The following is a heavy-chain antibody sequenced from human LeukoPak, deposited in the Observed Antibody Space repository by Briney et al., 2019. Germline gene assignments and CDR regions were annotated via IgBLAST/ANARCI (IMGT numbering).Heavy chain of an antibody. V-gene: IGHV4-38-2*02. J-gene: IGHJ3*02. D-gene: IGHD3-22*01. CDR2: IYHSGST. CDR1: GYSISSGYY. CDR3: ATITTYYYDSNWALVGAFDI. Sequence: SETLSLTCTVSGYSISSGYYWGWIRQPPGKGLEWIGFIYHSGSTYYNPSLKSRVTISVDTSKNQFSLKLSSVTAADTAVYSCATITTYYYDSNWALVGAFDIWGQGTMVTVSS.